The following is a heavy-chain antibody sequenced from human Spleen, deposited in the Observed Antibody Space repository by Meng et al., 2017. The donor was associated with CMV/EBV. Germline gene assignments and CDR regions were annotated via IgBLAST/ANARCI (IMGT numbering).Heavy chain of an antibody. CDR2: ISSIDSTI. Sequence: GGSLRLSCAASGFTFSNYEMNWVRQAPGKGLEWVSYISSIDSTIYDADSVQGRFTISRDNAKNSLYLQMNSLRAEDTALYYCARDKDPMGYYYGMDVWGQGTTVTVSS. J-gene: IGHJ6*02. CDR1: GFTFSNYE. V-gene: IGHV3-48*03. CDR3: ARDKDPMGYYYGMDV.